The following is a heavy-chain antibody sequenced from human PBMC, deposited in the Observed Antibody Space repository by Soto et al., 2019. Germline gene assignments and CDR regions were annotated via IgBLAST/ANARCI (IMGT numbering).Heavy chain of an antibody. CDR1: GFIFSSFW. CDR2: IKPDGSEK. V-gene: IGHV3-7*01. D-gene: IGHD4-4*01. J-gene: IGHJ3*02. Sequence: EVQLVESGGGFVEPGGSLTLCCAGSGFIFSSFWMSWVRQAPGKGLEWVANIKPDGSEKYYVDSVKGRFTTPRNNDKNSLYLQMNSRLAENTAVYYSLITTSAFGMWGQGTMVTVSS. CDR3: LITTSAFGM.